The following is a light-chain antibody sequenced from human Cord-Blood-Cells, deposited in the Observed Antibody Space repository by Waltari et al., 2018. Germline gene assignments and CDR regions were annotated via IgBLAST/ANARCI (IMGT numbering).Light chain of an antibody. V-gene: IGKV4-1*01. CDR1: LSVLYSSNNKTY. J-gene: IGKJ3*01. CDR2: WAS. Sequence: IVISHTPDSLSLSPGERATTTPASRLSVLYSSNNKTYLAWYQQKPGQPPKLLIYWASNRESGVPDRFSGSGSGTDFTLTISRVQAEDVAVYYCQQYFGTPPTFGPGTKVDIK. CDR3: QQYFGTPPT.